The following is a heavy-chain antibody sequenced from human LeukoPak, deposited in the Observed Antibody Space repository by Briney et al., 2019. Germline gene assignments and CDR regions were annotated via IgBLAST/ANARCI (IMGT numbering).Heavy chain of an antibody. Sequence: PGGSLRLSCAASGFTFSSYEMNWVRQAPGKGLEWVSYISSSGSTIYYADSVKGRFTISRDNSKNTLYLQTNSLRAEDTAVYYCGYYNSGSYSTPDSWGQGTQVTVSS. CDR3: GYYNSGSYSTPDS. D-gene: IGHD3-10*01. J-gene: IGHJ5*01. CDR1: GFTFSSYE. CDR2: ISSSGSTI. V-gene: IGHV3-48*03.